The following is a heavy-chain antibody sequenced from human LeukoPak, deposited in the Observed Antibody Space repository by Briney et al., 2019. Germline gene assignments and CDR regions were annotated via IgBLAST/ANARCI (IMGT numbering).Heavy chain of an antibody. D-gene: IGHD3-3*01. V-gene: IGHV1-18*01. Sequence: ASVKVSCKASRYIFTSYGISWVRQAPGQGLEWMGWISGYNGNTNSAQKLQGRVSMTTDTSTSTAYMELRSLRSDDTAVYYCARDRSPDFWSGDYRDAFDIWGQGTMVTVSS. CDR2: ISGYNGNT. CDR3: ARDRSPDFWSGDYRDAFDI. CDR1: RYIFTSYG. J-gene: IGHJ3*02.